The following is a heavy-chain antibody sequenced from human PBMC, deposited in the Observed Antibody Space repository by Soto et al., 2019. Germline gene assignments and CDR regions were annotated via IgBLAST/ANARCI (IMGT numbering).Heavy chain of an antibody. V-gene: IGHV4-39*01. CDR2: IYYSGST. CDR3: ASPSKGYYGHGDYYGMDV. CDR1: GDSISSSSYY. Sequence: SETLSLTCTVSGDSISSSSYYWAWIRQPPGKGLEWIGNIYYSGSTYYNPSLKSRVTISVDTSKNQFSLKLSSVTAADTAVYYCASPSKGYYGHGDYYGMDVWGQGTTVTVSS. D-gene: IGHD1-26*01. J-gene: IGHJ6*02.